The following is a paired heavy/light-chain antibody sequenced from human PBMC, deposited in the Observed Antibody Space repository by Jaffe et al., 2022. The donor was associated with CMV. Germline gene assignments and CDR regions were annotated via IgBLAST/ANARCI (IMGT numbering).Heavy chain of an antibody. D-gene: IGHD2-8*01. V-gene: IGHV3-49*03. J-gene: IGHJ4*02. CDR2: IRSNVYGGGTT. CDR3: SDGTYGY. CDR1: GFTFGDYA. Sequence: EVHLAESGGGLVQPGQSLRLSCATSGFTFGDYAISWFRQAPGKGLEWVGFIRSNVYGGGTTELAASVKGRFTMSRDDSKGIAYVQMNGLKSEDTAVYYCSDGTYGYWGQGTLVTVSS.
Light chain of an antibody. CDR2: NVS. Sequence: DIVMTQTPLSLSVTPGQPASISCKSSQSLLHKDATTFLYWYLQKPGQSPQLLIYNVSSRFFGVPERFSGSGSGTYFTLKISRAAADDAGVYYCMQGIDLPTFGQGTKVEIK. V-gene: IGKV2-29*02. CDR1: QSLLHKDATTF. CDR3: MQGIDLPT. J-gene: IGKJ1*01.